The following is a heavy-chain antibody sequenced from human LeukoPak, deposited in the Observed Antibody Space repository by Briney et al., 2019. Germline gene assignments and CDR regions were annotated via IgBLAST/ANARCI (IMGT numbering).Heavy chain of an antibody. J-gene: IGHJ4*02. CDR1: GFTFSSYW. CDR3: ARELGEAAAGTGDFDY. V-gene: IGHV3-7*05. D-gene: IGHD6-13*01. CDR2: IKQDGSEK. Sequence: GGSLRLSCAASGFTFSSYWMSWVRQAPGKGLWWVANIKQDGSEKYYVDSVKGRFTISRDNAKNSLYLQMNSLRAEDTAVYYCARELGEAAAGTGDFDYWGQGTLVTVSS.